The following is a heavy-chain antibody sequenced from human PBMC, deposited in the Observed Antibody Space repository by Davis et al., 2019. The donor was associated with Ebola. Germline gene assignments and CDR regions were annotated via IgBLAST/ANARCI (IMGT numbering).Heavy chain of an antibody. CDR3: ARVRGWYRDYWYFDL. CDR2: MNPNSGNT. CDR1: GGTFSSYA. Sequence: ASVKVSCKASGGTFSSYAISWVRQATGQGLEWMGWMNPNSGNTGYAQKFQGRVTMTRNTSISTAYMELSSLRSEDTAVYYCARVRGWYRDYWYFDLWGRGTLVTVSS. J-gene: IGHJ2*01. V-gene: IGHV1-8*02. D-gene: IGHD6-19*01.